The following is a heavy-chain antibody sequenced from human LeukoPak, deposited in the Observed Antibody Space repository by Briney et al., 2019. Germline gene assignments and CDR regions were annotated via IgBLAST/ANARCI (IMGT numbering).Heavy chain of an antibody. V-gene: IGHV1-69*13. Sequence: SVKVSCKASGGTFSSYATSWVRQAPGQGLEWMGGIIPIFGTANYAQKFQGRVTITADESTSTAYMELSSLRSEDTAVYYCARDPGGYSYGYTYWGQGTLVTVSS. J-gene: IGHJ4*02. CDR1: GGTFSSYA. CDR2: IIPIFGTA. CDR3: ARDPGGYSYGYTY. D-gene: IGHD5-18*01.